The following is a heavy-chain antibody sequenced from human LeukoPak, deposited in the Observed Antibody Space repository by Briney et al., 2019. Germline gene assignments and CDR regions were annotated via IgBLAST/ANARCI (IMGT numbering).Heavy chain of an antibody. D-gene: IGHD5-18*01. CDR1: GFTFSSYG. Sequence: PGGSLRLSCAASGFTFSSYGMHWVRQAPGKGLEWVAFIRYDGSNKYYADSVKGRFTISRDNSKNTLYLQMNSLRAEDTAVYYCAKDLVGYSYGHGIDYWGQGTLVTVSS. CDR3: AKDLVGYSYGHGIDY. V-gene: IGHV3-30*02. J-gene: IGHJ4*02. CDR2: IRYDGSNK.